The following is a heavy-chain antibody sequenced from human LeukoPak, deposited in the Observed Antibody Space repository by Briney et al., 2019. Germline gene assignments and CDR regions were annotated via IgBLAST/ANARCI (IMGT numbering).Heavy chain of an antibody. CDR3: AKEYSSGWSLDN. V-gene: IGHV3-23*01. J-gene: IGHJ4*02. CDR1: GFTFTSYA. D-gene: IGHD6-19*01. CDR2: ISGSGGST. Sequence: PGGSLRLSCAASGFTFTSYAMSWVRQAPGKGLECVSAISGSGGSTYYADSVKGRFTISRDNSKNTLFLQMNSLRVEDTATYYCAKEYSSGWSLDNWGQGTLVSVSS.